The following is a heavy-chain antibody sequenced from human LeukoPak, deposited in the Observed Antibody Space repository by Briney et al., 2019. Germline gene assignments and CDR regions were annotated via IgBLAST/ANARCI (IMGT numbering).Heavy chain of an antibody. CDR1: GFTFSSYA. CDR3: AKVLRYFDWLLYGAFDI. CDR2: ISGSGGST. J-gene: IGHJ3*02. D-gene: IGHD3-9*01. V-gene: IGHV3-23*01. Sequence: GGSLRLSCAASGFTFSSYAMSWVRQAPGKGVVWVSAISGSGGSTYYADSVKGRFTISRDNSKNTLYLQMNSLRAEDTAVYYCAKVLRYFDWLLYGAFDIWGQGTMVTVSS.